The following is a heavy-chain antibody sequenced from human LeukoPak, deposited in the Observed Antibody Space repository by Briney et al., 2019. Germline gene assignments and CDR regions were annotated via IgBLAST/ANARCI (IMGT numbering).Heavy chain of an antibody. CDR1: GYIFTSYY. V-gene: IGHV1-2*06. D-gene: IGHD1-26*01. CDR3: ATYSGNYQSAY. J-gene: IGHJ4*02. CDR2: INPNNGAA. Sequence: ASVKVSCKASGYIFTSYYMHWLRQAPGQGLEWMGRINPNNGAANYAQKFQGRVTMTRDTSISTAYMELSWLKSDDTAVYYCATYSGNYQSAYWGQGTLVTVSS.